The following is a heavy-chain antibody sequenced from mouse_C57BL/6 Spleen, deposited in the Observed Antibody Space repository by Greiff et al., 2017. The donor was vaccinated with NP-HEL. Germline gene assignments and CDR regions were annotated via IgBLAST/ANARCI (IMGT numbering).Heavy chain of an antibody. CDR2: IDPSDSYT. CDR1: GYTFTSYW. V-gene: IGHV1-69*01. Sequence: QVQLQQPGAELVMPGASVKLSCKASGYTFTSYWMHWVKQRPGQGLEWIGEIDPSDSYTNYNQKFKGKSTLTVDKSSSTAYMQLSSLTSEDSAVYYCARSPSYGSPYYFDYWGKGTTLTVSS. J-gene: IGHJ2*01. D-gene: IGHD1-1*01. CDR3: ARSPSYGSPYYFDY.